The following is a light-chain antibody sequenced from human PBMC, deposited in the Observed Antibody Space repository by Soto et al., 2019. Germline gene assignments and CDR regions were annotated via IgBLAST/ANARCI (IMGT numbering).Light chain of an antibody. CDR2: DVT. J-gene: IGLJ2*01. Sequence: QSALTQPASVSGSPGQSITISCTGTSSDIGGYNYVSWYQHHPGKDPKLIIYDVTNRPSGVSTRFSGSKSGNTSSLTISGLQAEDEAEDYCSSYTSNNIRVVFGGGTKLTVL. V-gene: IGLV2-14*03. CDR1: SSDIGGYNY. CDR3: SSYTSNNIRVV.